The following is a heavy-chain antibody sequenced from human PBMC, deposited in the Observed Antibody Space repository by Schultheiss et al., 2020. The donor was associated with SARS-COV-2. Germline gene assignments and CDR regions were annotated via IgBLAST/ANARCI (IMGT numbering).Heavy chain of an antibody. V-gene: IGHV1-3*01. J-gene: IGHJ6*02. CDR3: ARAYGDPHYYQYGLDV. Sequence: ASVKVSCKASGYTFTSYAMNWVRQAPGQGLEWMGWINPNSGGTNYAQKFQGRVTITRDTSATTAYMELSSLRSEDTAVYYCARAYGDPHYYQYGLDVWGQGTTVTVSS. D-gene: IGHD4-17*01. CDR2: INPNSGGT. CDR1: GYTFTSYA.